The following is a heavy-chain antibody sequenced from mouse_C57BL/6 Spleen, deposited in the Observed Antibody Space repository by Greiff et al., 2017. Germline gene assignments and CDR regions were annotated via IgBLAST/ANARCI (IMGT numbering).Heavy chain of an antibody. J-gene: IGHJ2*01. D-gene: IGHD2-2*01. CDR2: INPSSGYT. Sequence: VQLQQSGAELAKPGASVKLSCKASGYTFTSYWMHWVKQRPGQGLEWIGYINPSSGYTKYNQKFKDKATLTVDKSSSTAYMQLSSLPYEDSAVXYCARGRLRLYFDDWGQGTTLTVSS. CDR3: ARGRLRLYFDD. CDR1: GYTFTSYW. V-gene: IGHV1-7*01.